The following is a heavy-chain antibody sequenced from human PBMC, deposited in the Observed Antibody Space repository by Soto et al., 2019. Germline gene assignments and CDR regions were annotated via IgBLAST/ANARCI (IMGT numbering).Heavy chain of an antibody. J-gene: IGHJ4*02. V-gene: IGHV1-3*01. Sequence: QAHLVQSGTEVKMPGDSVQVSCKASGFVSTNHNFHWVRQAPGQSLEWMGRINAGNGNTQYSQNFQDRVTLTSDPAESTAFMELTNLRFEDRAMYYCASDYGSNWRLWGQGTLVSVSS. CDR3: ASDYGSNWRL. D-gene: IGHD6-19*01. CDR2: INAGNGNT. CDR1: GFVSTNHN.